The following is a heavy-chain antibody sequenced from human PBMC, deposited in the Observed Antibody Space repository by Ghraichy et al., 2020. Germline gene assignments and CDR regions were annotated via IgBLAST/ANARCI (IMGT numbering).Heavy chain of an antibody. CDR2: IYYSGST. J-gene: IGHJ3*02. CDR3: ASIYSSSWSADAFDI. Sequence: SETLSLTCTVSGGSISSSSYYWGWIRQPPGKGLEWIGSIYYSGSTYYNPSLKSRVTISVDTSKNQFSLKLSSVTAADTAVYYCASIYSSSWSADAFDIWGQGTMVAVSS. D-gene: IGHD6-13*01. CDR1: GGSISSSSYY. V-gene: IGHV4-39*01.